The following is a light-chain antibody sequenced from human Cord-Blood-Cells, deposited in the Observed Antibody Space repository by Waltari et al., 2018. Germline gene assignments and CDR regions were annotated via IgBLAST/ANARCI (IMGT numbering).Light chain of an antibody. V-gene: IGLV6-57*01. CDR2: EDN. Sequence: NFMLTQPHSVSESPGQTVTIPCTRSSGRIASNYLQWYQQRPGSSPTTVIYEDNQRPSGVPDRFSGSIDSSSNSASLTISGLKTEDEADYYCQSYDSSNWVFGGGTKLTVL. CDR3: QSYDSSNWV. J-gene: IGLJ3*02. CDR1: SGRIASNY.